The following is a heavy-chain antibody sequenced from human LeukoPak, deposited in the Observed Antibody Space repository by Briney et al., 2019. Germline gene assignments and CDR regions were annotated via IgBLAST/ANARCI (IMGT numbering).Heavy chain of an antibody. J-gene: IGHJ6*03. Sequence: PSETLSLTCTVSGGSISSYHWSWIRQPPGKGLEWIGYIYYSGSTNCNPSLKSRVTISVDTSKNQFSLKLSSVTAADTAVYYCARRASYYYYYMDVWGKGTTVTVSS. CDR2: IYYSGST. CDR3: ARRASYYYYYMDV. CDR1: GGSISSYH. V-gene: IGHV4-59*01.